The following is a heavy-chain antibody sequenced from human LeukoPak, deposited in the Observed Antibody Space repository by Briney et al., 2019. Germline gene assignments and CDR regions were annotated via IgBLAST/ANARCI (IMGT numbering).Heavy chain of an antibody. CDR1: GGSFSGYY. Sequence: SETLSLTCAVYGGSFSGYYWSWIRQPPGKGLEWMGEINHSGVTNYNPSLKSRGTMSVDTSKNQVSVKLSSVTAADTAVYYCARAVRGNSPWGQGTLVTVSS. D-gene: IGHD2-21*02. CDR3: ARAVRGNSP. CDR2: INHSGVT. J-gene: IGHJ5*02. V-gene: IGHV4-34*01.